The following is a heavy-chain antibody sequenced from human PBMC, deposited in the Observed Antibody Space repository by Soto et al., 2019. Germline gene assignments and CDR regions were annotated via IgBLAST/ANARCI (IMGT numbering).Heavy chain of an antibody. Sequence: ASVKVSCKASGYTFTSYYMHWVRQAPGQGLEWMGWINPNSGGTNYAQKFQGWVTMTRDTSISTAYMELGRLKSDDTAVYYCARALVVVTATDVYGMDVWGQGTTVTVSS. CDR3: ARALVVVTATDVYGMDV. CDR2: INPNSGGT. V-gene: IGHV1-2*04. CDR1: GYTFTSYY. D-gene: IGHD2-21*02. J-gene: IGHJ6*02.